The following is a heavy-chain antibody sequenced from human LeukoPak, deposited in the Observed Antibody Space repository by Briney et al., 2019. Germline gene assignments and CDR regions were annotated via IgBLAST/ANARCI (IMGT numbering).Heavy chain of an antibody. J-gene: IGHJ4*02. D-gene: IGHD2-15*01. CDR3: ARGYCSGGSCPRNPYYFDY. CDR2: ITHSGST. Sequence: PSETLSLTCAVYGGSFSGYYWSWIRQPPGKGLEWIGEITHSGSTNYNPSLKSRVTISVDTSKNQFSLKLSSVTAADTAVYYCARGYCSGGSCPRNPYYFDYWGQGTLVTVSS. V-gene: IGHV4-34*01. CDR1: GGSFSGYY.